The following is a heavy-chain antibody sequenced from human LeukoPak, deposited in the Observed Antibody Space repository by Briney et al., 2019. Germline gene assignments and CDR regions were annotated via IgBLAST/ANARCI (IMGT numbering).Heavy chain of an antibody. V-gene: IGHV4-31*03. CDR3: ARAWGGYSYGHPFDY. CDR2: IYYSGST. CDR1: GGSISSGGYY. D-gene: IGHD5-18*01. Sequence: SETLSLTCTVSGGSISSGGYYWSWIRQHPGKGLEWIGYIYYSGSTYYNLSLKSRVTISVDTSKNQFSLKLSSVTAADTAVYYCARAWGGYSYGHPFDYWGQGTLVTVSS. J-gene: IGHJ4*02.